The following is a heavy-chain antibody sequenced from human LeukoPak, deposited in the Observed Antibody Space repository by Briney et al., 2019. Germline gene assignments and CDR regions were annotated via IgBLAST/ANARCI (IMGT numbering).Heavy chain of an antibody. V-gene: IGHV3-7*01. D-gene: IGHD5-18*01. CDR1: GFTFSTYW. J-gene: IGHJ4*02. CDR2: IKHDESDK. CDR3: ATSLDAAMNT. Sequence: PGGSLRLSCEASGFTFSTYWMTWVRQAPGKGLEWLANIKHDESDKYYAASVKGRFTISRDNARNSLYLQTNSLRAEDTAVYYCATSLDAAMNTGGQGILVTVSS.